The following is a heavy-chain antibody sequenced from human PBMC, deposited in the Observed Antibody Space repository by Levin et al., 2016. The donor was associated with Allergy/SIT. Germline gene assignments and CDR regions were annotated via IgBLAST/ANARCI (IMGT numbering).Heavy chain of an antibody. D-gene: IGHD3-16*01. V-gene: IGHV4-31*02. CDR3: ARGVGGWGTSWYDY. J-gene: IGHJ4*02. CDR2: ISYSGST. Sequence: WIRQPPGKGLEWIGHISYSGSTYYNSSLNSRLSISRDTSKNQFSLNLSSVSAADTAVYYCARGVGGWGTSWYDYWGQGTLVTVSS.